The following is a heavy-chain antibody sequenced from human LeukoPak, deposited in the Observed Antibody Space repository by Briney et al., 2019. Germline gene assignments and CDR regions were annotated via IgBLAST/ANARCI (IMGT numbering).Heavy chain of an antibody. CDR2: IYTSGST. CDR3: ARLQWLVPFYYFDY. J-gene: IGHJ4*02. V-gene: IGHV4-4*07. D-gene: IGHD6-19*01. CDR1: GGSISSYY. Sequence: SETLSLTCTVSGGSISSYYWSWIRQPAGKGLEWIGRIYTSGSTNYNPSLKSRVTMSVDTSKNQFSLKLSAVTTADTAVYYCARLQWLVPFYYFDYWGQGTLVTVSS.